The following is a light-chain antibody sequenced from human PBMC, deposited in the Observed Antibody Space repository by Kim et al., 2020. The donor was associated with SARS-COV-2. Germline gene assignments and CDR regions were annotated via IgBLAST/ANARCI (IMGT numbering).Light chain of an antibody. J-gene: IGKJ1*01. V-gene: IGKV3-20*01. CDR2: GAS. CDR1: QTVGTA. CDR3: QQYATSPRT. Sequence: EILLTQSPGTLSLSPGERATLSCRASQTVGTALVWYQHIPGQAPTFLIYGASNRASGIPDRFSGSGSGTDFTLTISRLEPEDFAVYYCQQYATSPRTFGQGTKVDIK.